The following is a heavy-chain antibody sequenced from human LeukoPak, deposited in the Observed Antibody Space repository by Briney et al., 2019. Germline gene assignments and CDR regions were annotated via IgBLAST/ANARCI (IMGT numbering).Heavy chain of an antibody. D-gene: IGHD6-13*01. CDR2: ITGSDTST. CDR1: GFTFRSFA. J-gene: IGHJ4*02. CDR3: AKESSSSWNKFDY. V-gene: IGHV3-23*01. Sequence: GGSLRLSCAGSGFTFRSFAMSWVRQAPGKGLEWVSTITGSDTSTYYADSVKGRFTLSRDNSKNTLYLQMNSLRAEDTAVYYCAKESSSSWNKFDYWGQGTLVTVSS.